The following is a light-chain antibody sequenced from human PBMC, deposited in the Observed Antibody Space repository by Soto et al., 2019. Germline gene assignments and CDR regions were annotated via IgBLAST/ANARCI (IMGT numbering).Light chain of an antibody. J-gene: IGKJ1*01. CDR2: DAS. Sequence: DIQMTQSPSTLSASVGDRVTITCRASQSVRSWLAWYQQKPGRAPKFLIYDASSLESGVPSRFSGSGSGTEFTLTISNLQPDDFATYYCQQYDSYWTFGQGTKVDI. CDR3: QQYDSYWT. CDR1: QSVRSW. V-gene: IGKV1-5*01.